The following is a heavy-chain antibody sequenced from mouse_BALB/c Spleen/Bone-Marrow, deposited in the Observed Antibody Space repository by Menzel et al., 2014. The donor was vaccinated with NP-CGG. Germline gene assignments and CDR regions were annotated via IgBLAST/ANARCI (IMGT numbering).Heavy chain of an antibody. V-gene: IGHV14-3*02. CDR3: ARSDY. J-gene: IGHJ2*01. Sequence: DVKLQESGAELVKPGASVKLSCTASGFNIKDTYMHWVKQRPEQGLEWIGRIDPANGYTKYDPKFQGKATITADTSSNTAYLQLSSLTSGDTAVYYCARSDYWGQGTTLTVSS. CDR2: IDPANGYT. CDR1: GFNIKDTY.